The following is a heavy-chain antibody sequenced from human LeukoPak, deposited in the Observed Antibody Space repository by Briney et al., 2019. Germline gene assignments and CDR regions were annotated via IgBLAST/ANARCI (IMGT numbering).Heavy chain of an antibody. CDR2: IYTSGST. CDR3: ARDKGGFLHFGEYDP. D-gene: IGHD3-10*01. V-gene: IGHV4-61*02. J-gene: IGHJ5*02. Sequence: SETLSLTCTVSGASISSGSHHWSWIRQPAGKGLEWIGRIYTSGSTNYNPSLKSRVSISVDMPKNQFSLKLSSVTAADTAVYYCARDKGGFLHFGEYDPWGQGTLVTVSS. CDR1: GASISSGSHH.